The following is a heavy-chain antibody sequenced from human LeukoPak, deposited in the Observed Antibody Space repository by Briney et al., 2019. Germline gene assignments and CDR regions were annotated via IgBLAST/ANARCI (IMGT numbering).Heavy chain of an antibody. J-gene: IGHJ5*02. D-gene: IGHD3-9*01. V-gene: IGHV3-21*04. Sequence: TGGSLRLSCAASGFTFSSYSMNWVRQAPGKGLEWVSSISSSSSYIYYADSVKGRFTISRDNAKNSLYLQMNSLRAEDTAVYYCARDADDILTGYFNPWGQGTLVTVSS. CDR2: ISSSSSYI. CDR3: ARDADDILTGYFNP. CDR1: GFTFSSYS.